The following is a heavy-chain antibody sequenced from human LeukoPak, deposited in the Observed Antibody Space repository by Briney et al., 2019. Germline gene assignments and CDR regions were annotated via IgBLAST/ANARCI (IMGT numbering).Heavy chain of an antibody. CDR3: ARKPSSSGWYGDGYFDY. V-gene: IGHV4-59*01. J-gene: IGHJ4*02. D-gene: IGHD6-19*01. CDR1: GGSISSYY. Sequence: SETLSLTCTVSGGSISSYYWSWIRQPPGKGLEWIGYIHYSGSPNYNPSLKSRATISVDTSKNQFSLKLNSVTAAGTAVYHCARKPSSSGWYGDGYFDYWGQGTLVTVSS. CDR2: IHYSGSP.